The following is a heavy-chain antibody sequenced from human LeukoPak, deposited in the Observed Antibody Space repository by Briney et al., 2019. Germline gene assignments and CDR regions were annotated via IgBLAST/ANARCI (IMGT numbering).Heavy chain of an antibody. J-gene: IGHJ4*02. V-gene: IGHV1-2*02. Sequence: ASVKVSCKASGYTFTGYYMHWVRQAPGQGLEWMGWINPNSGGTNYAQKFQGRVTTTRDTSISTAYMELSRLRSDDTAVYYCARELRRFGSRRDGYNYLDYWGQGTLVTVSS. CDR1: GYTFTGYY. D-gene: IGHD5-24*01. CDR3: ARELRRFGSRRDGYNYLDY. CDR2: INPNSGGT.